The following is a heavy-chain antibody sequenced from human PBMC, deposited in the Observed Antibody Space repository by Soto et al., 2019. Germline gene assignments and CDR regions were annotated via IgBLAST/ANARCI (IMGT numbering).Heavy chain of an antibody. CDR1: GGSFSGYY. CDR3: AREVLVPAAISAFDI. Sequence: SETLSLTCAVYGGSFSGYYWSWIRQPPGKGLEWIGYIYYSGSTNYNPSLKSRVTISVDTSKNQFSLKLSSVTAADTAVYYCAREVLVPAAISAFDIWGQGTMVTVSS. V-gene: IGHV4-59*01. J-gene: IGHJ3*02. D-gene: IGHD2-2*02. CDR2: IYYSGST.